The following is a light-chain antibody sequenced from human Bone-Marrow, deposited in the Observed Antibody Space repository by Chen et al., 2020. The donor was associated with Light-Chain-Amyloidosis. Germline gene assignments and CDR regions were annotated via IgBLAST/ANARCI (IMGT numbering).Light chain of an antibody. V-gene: IGLV3-21*02. CDR1: NIGSTS. CDR2: DDS. CDR3: QVWDRRSDRPV. J-gene: IGLJ3*02. Sequence: SYVLTQPSSVSVAPGQTAPIACGGNNIGSTSVHWYQQTPGQAPLLVVYDDSDRPSGIPERLSGSDSGNTATLTISRVEAGDEADYYCQVWDRRSDRPVFGGGTKLTV.